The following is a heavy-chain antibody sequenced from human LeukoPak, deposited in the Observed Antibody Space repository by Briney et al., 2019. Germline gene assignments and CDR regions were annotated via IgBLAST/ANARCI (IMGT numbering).Heavy chain of an antibody. Sequence: SQTLSLTCAVSGDFISSGGYSWSWIRQPPGKGLEWIGYIHHSGYTYCNPSLKSRVTISVDTSKNQFSLKLSSVTAADTAVYYCARLTSTPGIAAAGELYFDYWGQGTLVTVSS. CDR3: ARLTSTPGIAAAGELYFDY. D-gene: IGHD6-13*01. J-gene: IGHJ4*02. V-gene: IGHV4-30-2*01. CDR2: IHHSGYT. CDR1: GDFISSGGYS.